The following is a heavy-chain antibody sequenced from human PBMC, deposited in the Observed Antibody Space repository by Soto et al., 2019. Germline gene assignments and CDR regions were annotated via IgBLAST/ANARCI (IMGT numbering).Heavy chain of an antibody. CDR3: ARDGAYDSSGYYFDY. J-gene: IGHJ4*02. V-gene: IGHV3-30-3*01. CDR1: GFTFSSYA. Sequence: QVPLVESGGGVVQPGRSLRLSCAASGFTFSSYAMHWVRQAPGKGLEWVAVISYDGSNKYYADSVKGRFTISRDNSKNTLYLQMNSLRAEDTAVYYCARDGAYDSSGYYFDYWGQGTLVTVSS. CDR2: ISYDGSNK. D-gene: IGHD3-22*01.